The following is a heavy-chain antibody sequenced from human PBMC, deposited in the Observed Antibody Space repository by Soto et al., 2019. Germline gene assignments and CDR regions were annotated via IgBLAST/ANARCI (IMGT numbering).Heavy chain of an antibody. D-gene: IGHD3-3*01. V-gene: IGHV2-5*02. CDR1: GFSLTTSGVG. Sequence: QITLNESGPPVVRPTETLTLTCRFSGFSLTTSGVGVGWIRQSPGKAPEWLALIYWDDDKRYSASLKSRLTITTDTSKNQVVLTVSDLDPTDTATYYCAHRVLRTVFGLVTTTAIFFDFWGPGTPVAVSS. J-gene: IGHJ4*02. CDR3: AHRVLRTVFGLVTTTAIFFDF. CDR2: IYWDDDK.